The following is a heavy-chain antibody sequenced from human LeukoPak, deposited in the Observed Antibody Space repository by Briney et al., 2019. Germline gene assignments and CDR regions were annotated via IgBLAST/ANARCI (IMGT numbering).Heavy chain of an antibody. Sequence: PGGSLRLSCAASGFTFSNYALHRVRQAPGKGLEWVSGISVSGGSIYYADSVTGRFTISRDNSKDTLYLQMNSLRVEDTALYYRAKEHSVLTMMRGLDSWGQGTLVTVSS. D-gene: IGHD3-22*01. V-gene: IGHV3-23*01. J-gene: IGHJ4*02. CDR3: AKEHSVLTMMRGLDS. CDR1: GFTFSNYA. CDR2: ISVSGGSI.